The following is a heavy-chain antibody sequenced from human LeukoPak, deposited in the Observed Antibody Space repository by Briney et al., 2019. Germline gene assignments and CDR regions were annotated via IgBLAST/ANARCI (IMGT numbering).Heavy chain of an antibody. CDR1: GGSISSSSYY. V-gene: IGHV4-39*01. Sequence: SETLSLTCTVSGGSISSSSYYWGWIRQPPGKGLEWIGSIYYSGSTYYNPSLKSRVTISVDTSKNQFSLKLSSVTAADTAVYYCARLRSYDYVWGSYRPNDAFDIWGQGTMVTVSS. D-gene: IGHD3-16*02. J-gene: IGHJ3*02. CDR2: IYYSGST. CDR3: ARLRSYDYVWGSYRPNDAFDI.